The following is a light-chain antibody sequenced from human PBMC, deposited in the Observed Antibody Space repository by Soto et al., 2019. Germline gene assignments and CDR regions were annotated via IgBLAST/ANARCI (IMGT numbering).Light chain of an antibody. CDR3: QQYHTSPYT. Sequence: DIVMIQSPDSLAVSLGERVTINCKSSQSVFYSPYSKDYLAWYQQKPGQPPKLLIYWASTRASGVPDRFSGSGSGTDFTLTINSLQAEDVAVYFCQQYHTSPYTFGQGTKLEIK. V-gene: IGKV4-1*01. CDR2: WAS. CDR1: QSVFYSPYSKDY. J-gene: IGKJ2*01.